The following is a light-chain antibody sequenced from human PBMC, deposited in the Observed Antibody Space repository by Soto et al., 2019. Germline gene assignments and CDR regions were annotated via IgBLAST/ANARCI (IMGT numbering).Light chain of an antibody. CDR1: QSVYSNY. CDR3: QQYGSSPWT. Sequence: EIVLTQSPGTLSLSPGERATLSCRASQSVYSNYLACYQQKPGQAPRLLIYGASSRATGIPDRFSGSGSGTDFTLTISRLEPEDFAVYYCQQYGSSPWTFGQGTKVEIK. J-gene: IGKJ1*01. CDR2: GAS. V-gene: IGKV3-20*01.